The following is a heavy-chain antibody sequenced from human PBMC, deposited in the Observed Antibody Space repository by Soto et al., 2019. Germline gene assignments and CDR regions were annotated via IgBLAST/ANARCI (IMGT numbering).Heavy chain of an antibody. D-gene: IGHD2-15*01. CDR2: IIPILGIA. CDR1: GGTFSSYT. V-gene: IGHV1-69*02. J-gene: IGHJ3*01. CDR3: ARGDCSGGSCYSFLCYSAWEDVFYF. Sequence: SVKVSCKASGGTFSSYTIRWVRQAPGQGLEWMGRIIPILGIANYAQKFQGRVTITADKSTSTAYMELSSLRSEDTAVYYCARGDCSGGSCYSFLCYSAWEDVFYFCGQGTM.